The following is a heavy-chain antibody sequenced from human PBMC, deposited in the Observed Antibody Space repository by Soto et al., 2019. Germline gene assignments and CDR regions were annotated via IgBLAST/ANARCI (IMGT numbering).Heavy chain of an antibody. CDR2: ILSDGTTK. V-gene: IGHV3-30*04. D-gene: IGHD6-25*01. Sequence: GSLRLSCAASGXTFSDYSMHWVRQAPGKGLEWVAVILSDGTTKYYGDYVKGRFTISRDNSRNTLYMRMKSLRPEDTAVYYCARAPGAAVDYWGQGTLGTVSS. CDR3: ARAPGAAVDY. J-gene: IGHJ4*02. CDR1: GXTFSDYS.